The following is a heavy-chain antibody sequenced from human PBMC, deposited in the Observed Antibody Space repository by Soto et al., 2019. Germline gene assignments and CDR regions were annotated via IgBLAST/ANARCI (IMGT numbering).Heavy chain of an antibody. V-gene: IGHV4-39*01. CDR1: GGSISSSSYY. D-gene: IGHD6-6*01. Sequence: PSETLSLTCTVSGGSISSSSYYWGWIRQPPGKGLEGVGSIYYSGSTYYNPSLKSRVTISVDTSKNQFSLNLSSVTAADTAVYYCARRRSESIAARAPPYYYYGMDVWGQGTTVTVSS. CDR3: ARRRSESIAARAPPYYYYGMDV. CDR2: IYYSGST. J-gene: IGHJ6*02.